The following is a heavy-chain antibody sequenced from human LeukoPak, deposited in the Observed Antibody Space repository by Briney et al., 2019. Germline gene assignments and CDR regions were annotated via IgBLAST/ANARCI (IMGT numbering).Heavy chain of an antibody. V-gene: IGHV1-46*01. CDR2: INPNGGTT. Sequence: VSVKVSCKTSGYSFITYYIHWVRQAPGQGPEWLGRINPNGGTTTYAQKFQDRVTMTRDTSTGTVYMELNSLRSEDTAMYYCGRDGGGGSWGDFWGQGTLVTVSS. D-gene: IGHD2-15*01. CDR1: GYSFITYY. J-gene: IGHJ4*02. CDR3: GRDGGGGSWGDF.